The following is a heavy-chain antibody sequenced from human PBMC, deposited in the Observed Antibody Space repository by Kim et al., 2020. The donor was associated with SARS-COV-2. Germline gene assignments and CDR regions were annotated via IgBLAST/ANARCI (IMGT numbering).Heavy chain of an antibody. Sequence: YYNASLKSRISISSDASKNQFTLNLSSVTAADTAVYFCARERVVAGAFDIWGQGTMVTVSS. V-gene: IGHV4-31*02. J-gene: IGHJ3*02. CDR3: ARERVVAGAFDI.